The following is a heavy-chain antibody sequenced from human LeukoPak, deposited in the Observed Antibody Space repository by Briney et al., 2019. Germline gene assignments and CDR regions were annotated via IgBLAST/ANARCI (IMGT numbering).Heavy chain of an antibody. J-gene: IGHJ6*02. V-gene: IGHV4-34*01. CDR3: ARRGYDNYYYGMDV. CDR1: GGSFSGYY. CDR2: IYYSGST. D-gene: IGHD5-12*01. Sequence: SETLSLTCAVYGGSFSGYYWSWIRQPPGKGLEWIGSIYYSGSTYYNPSLKSRVTISVDTSKNQFSLKLSSVTAADTAVYYCARRGYDNYYYGMDVWGQGTTVTVSS.